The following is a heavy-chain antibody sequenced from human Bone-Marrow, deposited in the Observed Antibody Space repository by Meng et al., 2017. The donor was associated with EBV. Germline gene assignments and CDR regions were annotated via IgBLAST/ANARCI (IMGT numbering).Heavy chain of an antibody. CDR1: GFTFSSYA. CDR2: ISGSGGST. V-gene: IGHV3-23*04. J-gene: IGHJ4*02. CDR3: AKDPGYDYIWGSYRSPLFDY. D-gene: IGHD3-16*02. Sequence: EXQLVEXXXGLVQPGXSLRLSXAASGFTFSSYAMSWVRQAPGKGLEWVSAISGSGGSTYYADSVKGRFTISRDNSKNTLYLQMNSLRAEDTAVYYCAKDPGYDYIWGSYRSPLFDYWGQGTLVTVSS.